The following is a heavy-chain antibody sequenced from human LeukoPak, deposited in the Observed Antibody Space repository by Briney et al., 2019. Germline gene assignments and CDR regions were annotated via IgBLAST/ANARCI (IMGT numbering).Heavy chain of an antibody. CDR3: ARTLPYDFWSGSVWFDP. D-gene: IGHD3-3*01. V-gene: IGHV4-30-2*01. J-gene: IGHJ5*02. Sequence: SETLSLTCTASGGSISRGGYNWSWIGQPQGKGRGWFGKIYHSGSTYYNPSLKSRVTISVDRSKNQFSLKLSSVTAADTAVYYCARTLPYDFWSGSVWFDPWGQGIQVTVSS. CDR1: GGSISRGGYN. CDR2: IYHSGST.